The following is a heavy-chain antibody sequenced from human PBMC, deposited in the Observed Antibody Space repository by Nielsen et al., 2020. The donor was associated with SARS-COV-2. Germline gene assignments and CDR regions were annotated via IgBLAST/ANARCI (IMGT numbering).Heavy chain of an antibody. CDR3: ARDGGATTYYYYGMDV. J-gene: IGHJ6*02. D-gene: IGHD5-24*01. CDR1: GFTFSSYS. CDR2: ISSSSSYI. V-gene: IGHV3-21*01. Sequence: GGSLRLSCAASGFTFSSYSMNWVRQAPGKGLEWVSSISSSSSYIYYADSVKGRFTISRDNAKNSLYLQMNSLRAEDTAVYYCARDGGATTYYYYGMDVWGQGTTVTVSS.